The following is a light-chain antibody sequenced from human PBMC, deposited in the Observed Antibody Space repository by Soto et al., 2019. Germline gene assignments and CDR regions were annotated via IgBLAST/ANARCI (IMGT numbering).Light chain of an antibody. CDR1: QGIRSG. V-gene: IGKV1-17*01. CDR3: LQHDSYPRT. J-gene: IGKJ2*01. Sequence: DIQMTQSPSSLSASIGDRVTITCRASQGIRSGLGWYQQKPGEAPKRLIYAASSVQSGVPSRFSGSGSGTEFTITISSQQPEDFATYYCLQHDSYPRTFGQGTKLEIK. CDR2: AAS.